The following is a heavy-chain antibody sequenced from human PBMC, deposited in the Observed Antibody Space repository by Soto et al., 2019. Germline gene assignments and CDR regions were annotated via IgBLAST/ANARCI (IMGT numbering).Heavy chain of an antibody. D-gene: IGHD3-16*01. Sequence: GSLRLSCAASGFTFSSYAMSWVRQAPGKGLEWVSAISGSGGNTYYADSVKGRFTISRDNSKNTVYLLMSSLRAEDTAVYYCAKEGGRGGGCFDYWGQGTLVTVSS. V-gene: IGHV3-23*01. CDR1: GFTFSSYA. CDR2: ISGSGGNT. J-gene: IGHJ4*02. CDR3: AKEGGRGGGCFDY.